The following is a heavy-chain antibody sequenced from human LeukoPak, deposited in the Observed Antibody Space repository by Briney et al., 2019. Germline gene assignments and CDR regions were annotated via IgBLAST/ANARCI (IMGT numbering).Heavy chain of an antibody. V-gene: IGHV4-59*08. D-gene: IGHD3-22*01. CDR3: ARPKDYDSSGYYFDY. J-gene: IGHJ4*02. CDR1: GGSVSDYY. CDR2: IYHTGST. Sequence: PSETLSLTCTISGGSVSDYYWSWTRQSPGKGLEWIGYIYHTGSTSYSPSLRSRVTISVDTSKNQFSLKLSSVTAADTAVYYCARPKDYDSSGYYFDYWGQGTLVTVSS.